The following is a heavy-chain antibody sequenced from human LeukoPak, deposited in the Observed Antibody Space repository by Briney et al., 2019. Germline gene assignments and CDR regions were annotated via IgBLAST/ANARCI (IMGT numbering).Heavy chain of an antibody. Sequence: GGSLRLSCVVSGLTFSNFWMSWVRQAPGKGLEWVGRIKSKTHGGTTDYAAPVYGRFTVSRDDSKNTLYLQMNSLQTEDTAVYYCTTFSDCTSSICYTNYWGQGTLVTVSS. V-gene: IGHV3-15*01. CDR1: GLTFSNFW. CDR3: TTFSDCTSSICYTNY. CDR2: IKSKTHGGTT. J-gene: IGHJ4*02. D-gene: IGHD2-2*02.